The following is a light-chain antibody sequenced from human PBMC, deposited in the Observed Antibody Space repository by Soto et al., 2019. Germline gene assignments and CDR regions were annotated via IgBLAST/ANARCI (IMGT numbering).Light chain of an antibody. CDR1: QSISGS. J-gene: IGKJ4*01. Sequence: EIVMTQSPHTLSVSPGERATLSCRASQSISGSLAWYQQKPGQAPRLLIYGASNRATGIPARFIGSGSGTDFTLTDSSLQSEDSAVYYCQQYNNWPSLTFGGGTKADIK. CDR2: GAS. V-gene: IGKV3-15*01. CDR3: QQYNNWPSLT.